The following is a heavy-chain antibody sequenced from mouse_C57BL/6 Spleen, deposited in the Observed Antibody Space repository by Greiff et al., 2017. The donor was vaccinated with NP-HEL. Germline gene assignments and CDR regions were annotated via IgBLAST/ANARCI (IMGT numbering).Heavy chain of an antibody. CDR1: GYTFTSYW. D-gene: IGHD2-4*01. J-gene: IGHJ3*01. CDR2: IDPSDSYT. V-gene: IGHV1-69*01. CDR3: ARSYDYDMGGFAY. Sequence: QVQLQQPGAELVMPGASVKLSCKASGYTFTSYWMHWVKPRPGQGLEWIGEIDPSDSYTNYNQKFKGKSTLTVDKSSSTAYMQLSSLTSEDSAVYYCARSYDYDMGGFAYWGQGTLVTVSA.